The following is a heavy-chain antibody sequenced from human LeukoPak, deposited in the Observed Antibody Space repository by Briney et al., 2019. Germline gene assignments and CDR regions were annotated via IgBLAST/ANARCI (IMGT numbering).Heavy chain of an antibody. CDR3: AREVVPAAMTHYYYYYMDV. D-gene: IGHD2-2*01. V-gene: IGHV4-61*02. CDR2: IYTSGST. Sequence: SQTLSLTCTVSGGSISSGSYYWSWIRQPAGKGLEWIGRIYTSGSTNYNPSLKSRVTISVDTSKNQFSLKLSSVTAADTAVYYCAREVVPAAMTHYYYYYMDVWGKGTTVTVSS. J-gene: IGHJ6*03. CDR1: GGSISSGSYY.